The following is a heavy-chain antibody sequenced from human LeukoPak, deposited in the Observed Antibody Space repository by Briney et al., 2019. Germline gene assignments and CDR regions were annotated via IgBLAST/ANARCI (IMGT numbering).Heavy chain of an antibody. Sequence: GGSLRLSCAASGFTFSSYKMNWVRQAPGKGLEWVSFISSSGASMYYADSVKGRFTISRDNAKNSLYLQMNSLRAEDTAVYYCARDGVPAADTRGSLDYWGQGTLVTVSS. D-gene: IGHD2-2*01. V-gene: IGHV3-48*03. CDR2: ISSSGASM. CDR1: GFTFSSYK. CDR3: ARDGVPAADTRGSLDY. J-gene: IGHJ4*02.